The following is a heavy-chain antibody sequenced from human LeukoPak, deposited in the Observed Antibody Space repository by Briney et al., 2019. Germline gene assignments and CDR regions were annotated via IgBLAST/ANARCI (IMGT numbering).Heavy chain of an antibody. CDR1: GFTFSSYA. J-gene: IGHJ4*02. CDR3: ARVGYGDYASFDY. CDR2: ISSNGGST. D-gene: IGHD4-17*01. Sequence: GGSLRLSCAASGFTFSSYAMHWVRQAPGKGLEYVSAISSNGGSTYYANSVKGRFTISRDNSKNTLYLQMGSLRAEDMAVYYCARVGYGDYASFDYWGQGTLVTVSS. V-gene: IGHV3-64*01.